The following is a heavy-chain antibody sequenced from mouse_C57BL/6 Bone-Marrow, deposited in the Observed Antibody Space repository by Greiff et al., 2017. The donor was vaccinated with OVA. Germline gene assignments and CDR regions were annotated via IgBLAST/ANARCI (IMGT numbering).Heavy chain of an antibody. D-gene: IGHD1-1*01. CDR1: GFTFSNYW. CDR2: LRLKSDTYET. J-gene: IGHJ1*03. CDR3: TGYYYGSSRYFDV. Sequence: EVKLEESGGGLVQPGGSMKLSCVASGFTFSNYWMNWVRQSPEKGLEWVAQLRLKSDTYETHYAESVTGRLTISRDDSKSSVYLQMNNLRAEDTVIYYCTGYYYGSSRYFDVWGTGTTVTVAS. V-gene: IGHV6-3*01.